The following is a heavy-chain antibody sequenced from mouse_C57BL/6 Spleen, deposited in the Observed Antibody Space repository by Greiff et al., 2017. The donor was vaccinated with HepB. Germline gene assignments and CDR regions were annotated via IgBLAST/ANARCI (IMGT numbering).Heavy chain of an antibody. CDR2: IDPENGDT. V-gene: IGHV14-4*01. CDR1: GFNIKDDY. Sequence: VHVKQSGAELVRPGASVKLSCTASGFNIKDDYMHWVKQRPEQGLEWIGWIDPENGDTEYASKFQGKATITADTSSNTAYLQLSSLTSEDTAVYYCTTGDDYGGFAYWGQGTLVTVAA. J-gene: IGHJ3*01. CDR3: TTGDDYGGFAY. D-gene: IGHD2-4*01.